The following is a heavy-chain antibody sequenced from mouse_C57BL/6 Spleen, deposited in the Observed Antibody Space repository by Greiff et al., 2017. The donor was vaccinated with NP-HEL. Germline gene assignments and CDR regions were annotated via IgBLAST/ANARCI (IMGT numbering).Heavy chain of an antibody. J-gene: IGHJ2*01. CDR1: GFTFSDYG. Sequence: EVKLVESGGGLVKPGGSLKLSCAASGFTFSDYGMHWVRQAPEKGLEWVAYISSGSSTIYYADTVKGRYTISRDNAKNTLFLQMTSLRPEDTAMYYCARPPFDYWGQGTTLTVSS. CDR2: ISSGSSTI. V-gene: IGHV5-17*01. CDR3: ARPPFDY.